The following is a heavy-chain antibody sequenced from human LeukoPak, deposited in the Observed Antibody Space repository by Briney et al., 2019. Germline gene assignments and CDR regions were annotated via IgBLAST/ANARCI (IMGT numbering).Heavy chain of an antibody. J-gene: IGHJ4*02. D-gene: IGHD2-15*01. CDR1: GFTFRTYA. CDR3: ARDRPTGASRVFVVE. V-gene: IGHV3-21*01. Sequence: GESLRLSCTASGFTFRTYAMTGVRQAPGKGLEWISSMSSGSSYIYYADSVRGRFTISRDNAKHSLSLEMNNLRAEDTAMYYCARDRPTGASRVFVVEWGQGTLVTVSS. CDR2: MSSGSSYI.